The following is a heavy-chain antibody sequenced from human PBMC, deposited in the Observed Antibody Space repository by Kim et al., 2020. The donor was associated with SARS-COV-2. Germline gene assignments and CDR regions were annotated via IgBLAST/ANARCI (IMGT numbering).Heavy chain of an antibody. V-gene: IGHV4-34*01. D-gene: IGHD3-22*01. Sequence: KSRVTISVDTSKNQFSLKLSSVTAADTAVYYCARGGYDYRDNYYYYGMDVWGQGTTVTVSS. CDR3: ARGGYDYRDNYYYYGMDV. J-gene: IGHJ6*02.